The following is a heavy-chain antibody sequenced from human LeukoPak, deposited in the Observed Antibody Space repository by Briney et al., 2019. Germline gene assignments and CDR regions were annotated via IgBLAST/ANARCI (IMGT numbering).Heavy chain of an antibody. Sequence: GESLKISCKGSGYSFTSYWIGCVRQMPGKGLEWMGNIYPGDSDTRYSPSFQGQVTISADKSISTAYLQWSSLKASDTAMYYCARHRRRAIYCSSTSCYPDYWGQGTLVTVSP. CDR1: GYSFTSYW. CDR3: ARHRRRAIYCSSTSCYPDY. D-gene: IGHD2-2*01. CDR2: IYPGDSDT. J-gene: IGHJ4*02. V-gene: IGHV5-51*01.